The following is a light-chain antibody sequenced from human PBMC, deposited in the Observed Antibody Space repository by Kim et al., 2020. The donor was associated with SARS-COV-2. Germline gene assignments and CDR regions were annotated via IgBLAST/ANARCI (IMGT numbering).Light chain of an antibody. CDR1: KLGDKD. J-gene: IGLJ2*01. V-gene: IGLV3-1*01. CDR2: QNT. Sequence: VAPGQTARITCSGEKLGDKDVCWYQQKPGQSPVLVIYQNTKRPSGIPGRFSGSNSAHTATLTVTGTQALDEADYYCQAWDSSIIVFGGGTQLTVL. CDR3: QAWDSSIIV.